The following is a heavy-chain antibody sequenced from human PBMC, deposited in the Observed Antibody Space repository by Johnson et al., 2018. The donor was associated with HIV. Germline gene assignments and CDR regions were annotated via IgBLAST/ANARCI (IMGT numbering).Heavy chain of an antibody. CDR1: GFIVSSNY. CDR3: ASPYSYGLDDAFDI. Sequence: MQLVESGGGLVQPGGSLRLSCAASGFIVSSNYMSWVRQAPGKGLELVSVLYSGGSTYYADSVKCRFSISRDNSKNTLYLQMNSLRAEDTAVYYCASPYSYGLDDAFDIWGQGTMVTVSS. D-gene: IGHD5-18*01. V-gene: IGHV3-66*01. CDR2: LYSGGST. J-gene: IGHJ3*02.